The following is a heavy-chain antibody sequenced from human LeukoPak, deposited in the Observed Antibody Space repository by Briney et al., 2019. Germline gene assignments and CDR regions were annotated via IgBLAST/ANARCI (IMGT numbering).Heavy chain of an antibody. V-gene: IGHV1-24*01. CDR3: ATPSRIVGATRFDY. D-gene: IGHD1-26*01. CDR1: GYTLTELS. Sequence: ASVKVSCKVSGYTLTELSMHWVRQAPGKGLEWMGGFDPEDGETIYAQKFQGRVTMTEDTSTDTAYMELSSLRSEDTAVYYCATPSRIVGATRFDYWGQGTLVTVSS. CDR2: FDPEDGET. J-gene: IGHJ4*02.